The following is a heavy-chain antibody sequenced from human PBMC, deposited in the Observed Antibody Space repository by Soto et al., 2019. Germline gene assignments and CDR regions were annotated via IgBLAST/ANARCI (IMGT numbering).Heavy chain of an antibody. CDR3: ARGRYGDY. CDR1: GYIFTTYG. J-gene: IGHJ4*02. CDR2: ISAHNGNT. Sequence: QVHRVQSGAEVKKPGASVKVSGKGSGYIFTTYGITWVRQAPGQGLEWMGWISAHNGNTNYAQKLQGRVTVTRDTSTSTAYMELRNLRSDDTAVYYCARGRYGDYWGQGALVTVSS. V-gene: IGHV1-18*01. D-gene: IGHD1-1*01.